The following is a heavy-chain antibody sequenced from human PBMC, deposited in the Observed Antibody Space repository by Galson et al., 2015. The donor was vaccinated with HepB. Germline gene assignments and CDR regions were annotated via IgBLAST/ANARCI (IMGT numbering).Heavy chain of an antibody. D-gene: IGHD3/OR15-3a*01. V-gene: IGHV4-4*02. J-gene: IGHJ4*02. CDR1: GASIRSHNW. CDR2: LYHGGRT. Sequence: ETLSLTCAVSGASIRSHNWWSWVRQPPGKGLEWIGELYHGGRTNYNPSLKSRVTISLDKSKNQFSLNVSSVTAADTAVYYCARVWTGTRRGPFDYWGQGTLVTVAS. CDR3: ARVWTGTRRGPFDY.